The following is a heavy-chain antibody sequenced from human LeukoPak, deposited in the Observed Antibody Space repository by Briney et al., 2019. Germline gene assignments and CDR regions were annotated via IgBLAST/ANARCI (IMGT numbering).Heavy chain of an antibody. D-gene: IGHD6-6*01. J-gene: IGHJ3*01. CDR3: ARDVEYSSSSVFSDAFDF. V-gene: IGHV3-21*01. Sequence: GGSLRLSCAASGFTFSSYSMNWVRQAPGKGLEWVSSISSSSSYIYYADSVKGRFTISRDNAKNSLYLQMNSLRAEDTAVYYCARDVEYSSSSVFSDAFDFWGQGTMVTVSS. CDR1: GFTFSSYS. CDR2: ISSSSSYI.